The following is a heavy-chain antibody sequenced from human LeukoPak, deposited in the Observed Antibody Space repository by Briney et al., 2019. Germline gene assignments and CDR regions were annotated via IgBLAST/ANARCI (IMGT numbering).Heavy chain of an antibody. J-gene: IGHJ4*02. CDR3: ARVRLLNSSGWYSGFVYYFDY. D-gene: IGHD6-19*01. Sequence: SETLSLTCAVYGGSFSGYYWSWIRQPPGKGLEWTGEINHSGSTNYNPSLKSRVTISVDTSKNQFSLKLSSVTAADTAVYYCARVRLLNSSGWYSGFVYYFDYWGQGTLVTVSS. CDR1: GGSFSGYY. CDR2: INHSGST. V-gene: IGHV4-34*01.